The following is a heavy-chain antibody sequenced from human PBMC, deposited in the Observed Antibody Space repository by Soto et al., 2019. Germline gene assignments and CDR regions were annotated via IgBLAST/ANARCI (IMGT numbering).Heavy chain of an antibody. CDR3: AKSSYYGDSRYFDS. J-gene: IGHJ4*02. D-gene: IGHD4-17*01. CDR1: GFTFSDSP. V-gene: IGHV3-23*01. CDR2: FSGSGGTT. Sequence: GGSLRLSCADSGFTFSDSPMTWVRQAPGKGLEWVSTFSGSGGTTYYADSVKGRFTISRDNSKNTLFLQMSTLRADDTAVYYCAKSSYYGDSRYFDSWGQGTPVTVSS.